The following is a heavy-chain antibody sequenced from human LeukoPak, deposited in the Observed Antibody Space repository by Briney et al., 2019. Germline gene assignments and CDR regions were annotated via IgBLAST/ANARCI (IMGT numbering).Heavy chain of an antibody. CDR1: GFTFSSYA. V-gene: IGHV3-30-3*01. J-gene: IGHJ4*02. CDR2: ISYDGSNK. D-gene: IGHD6-19*01. Sequence: GGPLRLSCAASGFTFSSYAMHWVRQAPGKGLEWVAVISYDGSNKYYADSVKGRFTISRDNSRNTLYLQMNSLRAEDTAVYYCARDLSRWLNYYFDYWGQGTLVTVSS. CDR3: ARDLSRWLNYYFDY.